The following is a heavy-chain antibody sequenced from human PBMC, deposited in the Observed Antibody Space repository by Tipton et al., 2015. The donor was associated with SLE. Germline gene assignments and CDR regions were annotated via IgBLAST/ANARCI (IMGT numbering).Heavy chain of an antibody. J-gene: IGHJ4*02. CDR2: INPASGSA. CDR1: GYAFTSYY. CDR3: ARGENVDN. V-gene: IGHV1-46*01. Sequence: QSGAEVKKPGASVTVSCKASGYAFTSYYIHWLRQAPGQGLEWMGIINPASGSATYAQKFRGRVTMTRDLSTTTVYVGLSGLRSDDTAVFFCARGENVDNWGQGTLVSVSS.